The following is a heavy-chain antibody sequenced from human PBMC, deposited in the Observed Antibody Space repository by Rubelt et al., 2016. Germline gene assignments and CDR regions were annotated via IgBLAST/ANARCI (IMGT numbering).Heavy chain of an antibody. CDR1: GYTFTDYA. CDR3: SRSLVYGYTGFDY. D-gene: IGHD5-18*01. CDR2: INGGNGNT. Sequence: AEVEKPGASVKLSCKASGYTFTDYAMHWVRQAPGQRLEYMGWINGGNGNTKYSQKFQDRVTITRDTSASTAYMELSSLTPEDTAMYYCSRSLVYGYTGFDYWGQGTLVTVSS. V-gene: IGHV1-3*01. J-gene: IGHJ4*02.